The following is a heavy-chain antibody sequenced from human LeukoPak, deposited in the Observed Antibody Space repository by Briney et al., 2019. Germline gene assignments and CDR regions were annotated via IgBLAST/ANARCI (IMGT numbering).Heavy chain of an antibody. CDR2: IIPIFGTA. J-gene: IGHJ4*02. Sequence: ASVKVSCKASGGTLSSYAISWVRQAPGRGLEWMGGIIPIFGTANYAQKFQGRVTITADESTSTAYMELSSLRSEDTAVYYCAGRIAAAGTNPGYWGQGTLVTVSS. V-gene: IGHV1-69*13. D-gene: IGHD6-13*01. CDR3: AGRIAAAGTNPGY. CDR1: GGTLSSYA.